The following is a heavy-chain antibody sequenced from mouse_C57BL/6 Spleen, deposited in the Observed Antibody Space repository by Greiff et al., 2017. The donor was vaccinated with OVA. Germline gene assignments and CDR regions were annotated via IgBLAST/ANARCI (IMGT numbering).Heavy chain of an antibody. Sequence: QVQLQQPGAELVKPGASVKLSCKASGYTFTSYWMHWVKQRPGQGLEWIGMIHPNSGSTNYNETFKSKATLTVHKSSSTAYMQLSSLTSEDSAVYYGARGCSYVDGSMDYWGQGTSVTVSS. CDR2: IHPNSGST. CDR3: ARGCSYVDGSMDY. J-gene: IGHJ4*01. V-gene: IGHV1-64*01. CDR1: GYTFTSYW. D-gene: IGHD1-1*01.